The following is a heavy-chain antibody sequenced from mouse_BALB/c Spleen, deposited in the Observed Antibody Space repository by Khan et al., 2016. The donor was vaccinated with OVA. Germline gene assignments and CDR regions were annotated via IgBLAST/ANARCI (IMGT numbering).Heavy chain of an antibody. CDR2: ISDGGTYT. CDR1: GFTFSNYA. D-gene: IGHD4-1*02. Sequence: EVELVESGGGLAKPGGSLKLSCAASGFTFSNYAMSWIRQTPEKRLEWVATISDGGTYTYYPDSVKGRFTISRDNAKNTLYLQMGSLRSEDTAMYYCVRSQLGCDYWGQGTTLTVSS. J-gene: IGHJ2*01. V-gene: IGHV5-9-1*01. CDR3: VRSQLGCDY.